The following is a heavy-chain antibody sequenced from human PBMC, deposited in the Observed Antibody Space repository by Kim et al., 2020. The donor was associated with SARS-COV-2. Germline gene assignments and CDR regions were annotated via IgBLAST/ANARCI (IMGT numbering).Heavy chain of an antibody. CDR1: GYSFTSYW. D-gene: IGHD3-10*01. Sequence: GESLKISCKASGYSFTSYWITWVRQMSGKGLEWMGKIDPSDSYPNYRPSFQGLVTISADKSISTAYLQWSSLKASDTAMYYCARRDGSGIVDYWGQGTLVTVSS. J-gene: IGHJ4*02. V-gene: IGHV5-10-1*01. CDR3: ARRDGSGIVDY. CDR2: IDPSDSYP.